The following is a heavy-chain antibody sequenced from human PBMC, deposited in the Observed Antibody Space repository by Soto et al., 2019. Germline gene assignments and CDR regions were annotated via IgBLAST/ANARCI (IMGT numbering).Heavy chain of an antibody. CDR2: IIPILGIA. J-gene: IGHJ6*03. Sequence: GASVNVSCKASGGTFSSYTISWVRQAPGQGLEWMGRIIPILGIANYAQKFQGRVTITADKSTSTVYMELSSLRSEDTAVYYCARGGYSGYDGYYYYYMDVWGKGTTVTVSS. V-gene: IGHV1-69*02. CDR1: GGTFSSYT. D-gene: IGHD5-12*01. CDR3: ARGGYSGYDGYYYYYMDV.